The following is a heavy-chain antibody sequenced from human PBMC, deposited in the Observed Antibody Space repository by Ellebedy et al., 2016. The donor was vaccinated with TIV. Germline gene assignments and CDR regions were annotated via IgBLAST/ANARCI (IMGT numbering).Heavy chain of an antibody. J-gene: IGHJ5*02. CDR1: GFTFSSYW. CDR2: IKQDGSDK. CDR3: ARVGSCPACWFDP. D-gene: IGHD1-26*01. V-gene: IGHV3-7*01. Sequence: GESLKISCAASGFTFSSYWMSWVRQAPGKGLEWVANIKQDGSDKIYADSVRGRFTISRDNSKNTLDLQMDSLRAEDTAMYYCARVGSCPACWFDPWGQGTLVTVSS.